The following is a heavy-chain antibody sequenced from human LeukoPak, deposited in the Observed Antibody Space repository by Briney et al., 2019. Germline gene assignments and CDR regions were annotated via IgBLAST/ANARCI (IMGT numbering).Heavy chain of an antibody. CDR3: ANARFGF. D-gene: IGHD6-6*01. J-gene: IGHJ4*02. CDR2: INENGGGT. Sequence: GGSLRLSCAASGFTFSSYAMSWVRQAPEKGLEWVSTINENGGGTFYADSVKGRFTISRDNSKNTLYLQMNSLRAEDTAVYFCANARFGFWGQGTLVTVSS. CDR1: GFTFSSYA. V-gene: IGHV3-23*01.